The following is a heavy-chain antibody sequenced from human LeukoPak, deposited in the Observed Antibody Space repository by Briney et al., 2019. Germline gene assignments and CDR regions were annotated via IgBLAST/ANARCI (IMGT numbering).Heavy chain of an antibody. Sequence: ASVKVSCKVSGYTLTELSMHWVRQAPGKGLEWMGGFDPEDGETIYAQKFQGRVTITADKSTSTAYMELSSLRAEDTAVYYCASPGYWGQGTLVTVSS. J-gene: IGHJ4*02. V-gene: IGHV1-24*01. CDR3: ASPGY. CDR2: FDPEDGET. CDR1: GYTLTELS.